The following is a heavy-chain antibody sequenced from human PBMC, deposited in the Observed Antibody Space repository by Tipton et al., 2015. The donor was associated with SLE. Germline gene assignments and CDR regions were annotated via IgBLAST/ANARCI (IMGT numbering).Heavy chain of an antibody. V-gene: IGHV4-59*01. CDR2: IYYSGST. Sequence: TLSLTCTVSGGSISSYYWSWIRQPPGKGLEWIGYIYYSGSTNYNPSLKSRVTISVDTSKNQFSLKLSSVTAADTAVYYCARVLSPFIAVAGRDWFDPWGQGTLVTVSS. CDR3: ARVLSPFIAVAGRDWFDP. D-gene: IGHD6-19*01. J-gene: IGHJ5*02. CDR1: GGSISSYY.